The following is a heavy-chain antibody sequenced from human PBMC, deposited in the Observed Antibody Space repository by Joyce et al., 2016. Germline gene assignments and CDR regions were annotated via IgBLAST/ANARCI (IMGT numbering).Heavy chain of an antibody. D-gene: IGHD5-18*01. CDR1: GFTFSGHS. CDR3: ARDGPKTTWDPGYHFDF. J-gene: IGHJ4*02. V-gene: IGHV3-30*04. CDR2: ISYDGKNT. Sequence: QVKLVESGGGVVQPGRSLRLSCAASGFTFSGHSMHWVRQAPGKGLDWVAIISYDGKNTYYGDSMKGRFTISRDNSKNTVYLQVDSLRTEDTAVYYCARDGPKTTWDPGYHFDFWGQGTLVTVSS.